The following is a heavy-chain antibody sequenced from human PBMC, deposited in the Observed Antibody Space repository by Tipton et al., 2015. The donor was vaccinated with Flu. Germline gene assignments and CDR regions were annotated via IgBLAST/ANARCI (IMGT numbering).Heavy chain of an antibody. D-gene: IGHD3-3*01. V-gene: IGHV3-11*01. CDR1: GFTFSDYY. CDR2: SSSSGSTI. Sequence: SLRLSCAASGFTFSDYYMSWIRQAPGKGLEWVSHSSSSGSTINYADSVKVRFTISRDNAKNSLYLQMNSLRAEDTAVYYCARDRPPSITVLGEITDYFGMDVWGQGTTVTVTS. J-gene: IGHJ6*02. CDR3: ARDRPPSITVLGEITDYFGMDV.